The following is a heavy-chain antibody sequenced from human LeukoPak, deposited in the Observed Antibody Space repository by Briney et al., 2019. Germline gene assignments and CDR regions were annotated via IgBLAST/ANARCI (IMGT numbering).Heavy chain of an antibody. J-gene: IGHJ4*02. CDR1: GYTFTSYG. Sequence: GASVKVSCKASGYTFTSYGISWVRQAPGQGLEWMGWISAYNGNTNYAQKLQGRVTMTTDTSTSTAYMELRSLRAEDTAFYYCAKDFDNDRSGNKGYYFDFRGQGTLVTASS. CDR3: AKDFDNDRSGNKGYYFDF. V-gene: IGHV1-18*01. CDR2: ISAYNGNT. D-gene: IGHD3-22*01.